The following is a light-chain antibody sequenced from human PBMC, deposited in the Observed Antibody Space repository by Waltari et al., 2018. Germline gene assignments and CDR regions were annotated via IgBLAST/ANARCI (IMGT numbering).Light chain of an antibody. Sequence: DIQMTQSPSTLSASVGDRVTITCRASQSIGRWLAWYQQKPGKAPKFLIYEASNLGSGVPSRFSGSGSGTEFTLTISSLQPEDFATYYCQQSYSTLLFTFGPGTKVDIK. CDR2: EAS. CDR1: QSIGRW. J-gene: IGKJ3*01. V-gene: IGKV1-5*01. CDR3: QQSYSTLLFT.